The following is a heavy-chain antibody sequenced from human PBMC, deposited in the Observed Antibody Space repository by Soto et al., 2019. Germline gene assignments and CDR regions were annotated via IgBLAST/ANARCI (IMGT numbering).Heavy chain of an antibody. CDR3: ARADFGVVWFDP. CDR1: GYTFTSYG. CDR2: ISAYNGNT. V-gene: IGHV1-18*01. Sequence: ASVKVSCKASGYTFTSYGISWVRQAPGQGLEWMGWISAYNGNTNYAQKLQGRVTMTTDTSTSTTYMELRSLRSDDTAVYYCARADFGVVWFDPWGQGTLVTVYS. J-gene: IGHJ5*02. D-gene: IGHD3-3*01.